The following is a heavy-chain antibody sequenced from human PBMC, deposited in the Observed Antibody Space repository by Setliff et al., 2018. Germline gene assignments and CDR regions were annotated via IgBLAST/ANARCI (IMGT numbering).Heavy chain of an antibody. V-gene: IGHV3-23*02. Sequence: PGGSLRLSCAASGFTFSSYAMSWVRQAPGKGLEWVSAISGSGGSTYYNPSLKSRVTISVDTSKNQFSLKLSSVTAADTAVYYCARVRRRDGYNSGIYWYFDLWGRGTLVTVSS. CDR2: ISGSGGST. CDR1: GFTFSSYA. D-gene: IGHD5-12*01. CDR3: ARVRRRDGYNSGIYWYFDL. J-gene: IGHJ2*01.